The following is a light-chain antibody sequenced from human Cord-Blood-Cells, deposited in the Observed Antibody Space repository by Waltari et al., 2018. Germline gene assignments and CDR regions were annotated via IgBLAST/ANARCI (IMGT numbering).Light chain of an antibody. CDR1: SSDAGGYNY. J-gene: IGLJ3*02. V-gene: IGLV2-14*01. CDR3: SSYTSSSTWV. Sequence: QSALTQPASVSGSPGPSITITCTGTSSDAGGYNYVSWYQQHPGQAPKLMIYDVSNRPSGVSNRFSGSKSGNTASLTISGLQAEDEADYYCSSYTSSSTWVFGGGTKLTVL. CDR2: DVS.